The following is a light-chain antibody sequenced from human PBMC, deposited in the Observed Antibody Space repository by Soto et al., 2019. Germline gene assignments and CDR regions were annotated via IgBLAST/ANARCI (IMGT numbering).Light chain of an antibody. CDR2: WAS. CDR1: QSVLYSSDNKNY. J-gene: IGKJ3*01. Sequence: DIVMTQSPDSLAVSLGERATINCKSSQSVLYSSDNKNYLAWYQQKPVQPPKLLIYWASTRESGVPDRFSGSGSGTDFTLTISSLQAEDVAVYYCQHYYSTPLYTFGSGTKVDIK. V-gene: IGKV4-1*01. CDR3: QHYYSTPLYT.